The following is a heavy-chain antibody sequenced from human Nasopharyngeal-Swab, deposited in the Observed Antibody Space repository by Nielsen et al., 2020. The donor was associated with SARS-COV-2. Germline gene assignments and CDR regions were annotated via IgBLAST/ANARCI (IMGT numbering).Heavy chain of an antibody. V-gene: IGHV4-30-4*01. CDR2: IYYSGST. J-gene: IGHJ4*02. D-gene: IGHD3-10*01. Sequence: IRQPPGKGLEWIGYIYYSGSTYYNPSLKSRVTISVDTSKNQFSLKLSSVTAADTAVYYCARDLHEYGSGLYYFDYWGQGTLVTVSS. CDR3: ARDLHEYGSGLYYFDY.